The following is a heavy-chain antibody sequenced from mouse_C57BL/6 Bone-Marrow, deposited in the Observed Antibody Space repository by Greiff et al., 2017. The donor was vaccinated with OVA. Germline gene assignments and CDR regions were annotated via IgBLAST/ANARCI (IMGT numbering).Heavy chain of an antibody. CDR2: SRNKANDYTT. Sequence: EVQVVESGGGLVQSGRSLRLSCATSGFTFSDFYMEWVRQAPGKGLEWIAASRNKANDYTTEYSASVKGRFIVSRDTSQSILYLQMNALRAEDTAIYYCARERGGPNYYAMDYSGQGTSVTVSS. CDR3: ARERGGPNYYAMDY. J-gene: IGHJ4*01. CDR1: GFTFSDFY. V-gene: IGHV7-1*01.